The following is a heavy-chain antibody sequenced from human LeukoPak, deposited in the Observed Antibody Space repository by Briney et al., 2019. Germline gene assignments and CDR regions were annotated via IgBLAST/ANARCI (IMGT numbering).Heavy chain of an antibody. D-gene: IGHD2-21*02. V-gene: IGHV3-21*01. CDR1: GGTISSSS. J-gene: IGHJ3*02. CDR2: ISSTSNYI. Sequence: ETLSLTCTVSGGTISSSSHYWGWIRQPPGKGLEWVSSISSTSNYIYHADSLKGRVTISRDNAKNSLSLQMNSLRVEDTAVYYCARQKYCGGDCYGLDTLDTWGQGTMVTVSS. CDR3: ARQKYCGGDCYGLDTLDT.